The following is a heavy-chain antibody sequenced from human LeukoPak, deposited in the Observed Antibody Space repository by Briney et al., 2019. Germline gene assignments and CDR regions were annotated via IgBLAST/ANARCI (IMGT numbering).Heavy chain of an antibody. V-gene: IGHV3-23*01. CDR3: AKGRDMPYSYYMDV. J-gene: IGHJ6*03. D-gene: IGHD2-15*01. Sequence: PGGSLRLSCAASGFTFSSYAMSWVRQAPGKGLEWVSAISGSGGSTYYADSVKGRFTISRDNSKNTLYLQMNSLRAEDTAVYYCAKGRDMPYSYYMDVWGKGTTVTVSS. CDR2: ISGSGGST. CDR1: GFTFSSYA.